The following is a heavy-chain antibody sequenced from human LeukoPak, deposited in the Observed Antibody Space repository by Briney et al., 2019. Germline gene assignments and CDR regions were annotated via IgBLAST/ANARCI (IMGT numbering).Heavy chain of an antibody. CDR2: IYYSGST. J-gene: IGHJ6*02. D-gene: IGHD5-24*01. CDR3: ARVRSGWPYYYYGMDV. CDR1: GGSISSYY. V-gene: IGHV4-59*01. Sequence: SETLSLTCTVSGGSISSYYWSWIRQPPGKGLEWIGYIYYSGSTNYNPSLKSRVTISVDTSKNQFSLKLSSVTAADTAMYYCARVRSGWPYYYYGMDVWGQGTTVTVSS.